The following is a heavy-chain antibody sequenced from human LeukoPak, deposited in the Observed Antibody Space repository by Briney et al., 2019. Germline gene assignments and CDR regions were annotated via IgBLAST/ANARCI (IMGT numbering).Heavy chain of an antibody. CDR2: ISAYNGNT. CDR3: ARGRLNPTGSFSRRSYAFDI. V-gene: IGHV1-18*01. D-gene: IGHD5-12*01. Sequence: ASVKVSCKASGYTFTSYGISWVRQAPGQGLEWMGWISAYNGNTNYAQKLQGRVTMTTDTSTSTAYMEPRSLRSDDTAVYYCARGRLNPTGSFSRRSYAFDIWGQGTMVTVSS. J-gene: IGHJ3*02. CDR1: GYTFTSYG.